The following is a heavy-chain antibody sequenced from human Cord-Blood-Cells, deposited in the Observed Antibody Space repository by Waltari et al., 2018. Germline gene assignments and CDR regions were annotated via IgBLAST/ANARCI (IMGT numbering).Heavy chain of an antibody. CDR1: GGSFSGYY. CDR3: ARGGLEYFQH. J-gene: IGHJ1*01. Sequence: QVQLQQWGAGLLKPSETLSLTCAVYGGSFSGYYWSWIRQPPGKGLEWIGEINHRGSTNYNPSLKSRVTISVDTSKNQFSLKLSSVTAADTAVYYCARGGLEYFQHWGQGTLVTVSS. V-gene: IGHV4-34*01. CDR2: INHRGST.